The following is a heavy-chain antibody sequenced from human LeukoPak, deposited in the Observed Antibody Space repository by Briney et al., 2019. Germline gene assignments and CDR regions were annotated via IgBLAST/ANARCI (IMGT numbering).Heavy chain of an antibody. CDR3: ARLLQDRRGNWFDP. D-gene: IGHD2-15*01. Sequence: PSETLSLTCTVSGGSISSSSYYWGWIRQPPGKGLEWIGGIYYSGSTYYNPSLKSRVTISVDTSKNQFSLKLSSVTAADTAAYYCARLLQDRRGNWFDPWGQGTLVTVSS. V-gene: IGHV4-39*01. CDR2: IYYSGST. CDR1: GGSISSSSYY. J-gene: IGHJ5*02.